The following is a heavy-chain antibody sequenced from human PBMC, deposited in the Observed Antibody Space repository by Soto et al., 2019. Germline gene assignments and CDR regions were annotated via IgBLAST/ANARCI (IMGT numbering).Heavy chain of an antibody. CDR2: IYSGGST. CDR1: GFTVSSNY. Sequence: EVQLVETGGGLIQPGGSLRLSCAASGFTVSSNYMSWVRQAPGKGLEWVSVIYSGGSTYYADSVKGRFTISRDNSKNTLYRQMNSLRAEDTAVYYCARDPSSYYDYGRDVWGQGTTVTVSS. J-gene: IGHJ6*02. V-gene: IGHV3-53*02. CDR3: ARDPSSYYDYGRDV.